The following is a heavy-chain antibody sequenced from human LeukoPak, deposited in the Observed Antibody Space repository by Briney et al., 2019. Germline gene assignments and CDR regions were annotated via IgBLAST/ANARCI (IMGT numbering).Heavy chain of an antibody. CDR3: ASSGYYYASSYYFDY. V-gene: IGHV3-7*01. J-gene: IGHJ4*02. D-gene: IGHD3-22*01. Sequence: GGSLRLSCVVSGFTFNNYWMSWVRQAPGKGLEWVATMKQDGGEIYYVDSVRGRFTISRDNAKNSLYLQMNSLRAEDTAVYYCASSGYYYASSYYFDYWGQGTLVTVSS. CDR2: MKQDGGEI. CDR1: GFTFNNYW.